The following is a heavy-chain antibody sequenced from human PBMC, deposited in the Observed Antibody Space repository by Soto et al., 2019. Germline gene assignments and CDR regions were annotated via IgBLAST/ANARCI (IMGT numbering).Heavy chain of an antibody. CDR2: IVPQLGRV. CDR3: ARPRTYDYESSSYYGHQFDD. J-gene: IGHJ4*02. Sequence: QVQLVQSGAEVKKPGSSVKVSCKTSGGIFRRHPIDWVRQAPGQGLEWMGGIVPQLGRVIYPRDFQGRVTIYEDELTNTSYLELRGLTSEDTAVYYCARPRTYDYESSSYYGHQFDDWGQGTLATVSS. D-gene: IGHD3-22*01. CDR1: GGIFRRHP. V-gene: IGHV1-69*01.